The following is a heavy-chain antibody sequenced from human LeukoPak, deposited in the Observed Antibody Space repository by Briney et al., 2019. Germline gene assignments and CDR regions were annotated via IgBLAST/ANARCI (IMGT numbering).Heavy chain of an antibody. J-gene: IGHJ4*02. V-gene: IGHV4-34*01. CDR2: INHSGST. CDR1: GGSFSDYY. D-gene: IGHD3-10*01. CDR3: ARSSMFRGVTVDY. Sequence: SETLSLTCAVYGGSFSDYYWFWIRQPPGKGLEWIGEINHSGSTNYNPSLKSRVTISVDTSKSQFSLKLSSVTAADTAVYYCARSSMFRGVTVDYWGQGTLVTVSS.